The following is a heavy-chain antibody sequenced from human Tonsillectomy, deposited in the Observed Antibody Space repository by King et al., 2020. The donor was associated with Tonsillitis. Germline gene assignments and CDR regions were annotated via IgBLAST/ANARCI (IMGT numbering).Heavy chain of an antibody. CDR2: IDTRRYHI. CDR1: GFTFRSYS. D-gene: IGHD2-21*01. V-gene: IGHV3-48*01. J-gene: IGHJ3*01. Sequence: QLVQSGGGLVQPGGSLKLSCAASGFTFRSYSMNWVRQAPGKGLEGVSYIDTRRYHICYTDSVQGRFTISRDNSKNSLYLQMNRLRSEDTAMYFCARDSDYAFDVWGQGSMVTVSS. CDR3: ARDSDYAFDV.